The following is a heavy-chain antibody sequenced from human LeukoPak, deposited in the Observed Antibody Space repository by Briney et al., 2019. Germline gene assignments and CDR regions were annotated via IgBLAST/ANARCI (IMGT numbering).Heavy chain of an antibody. D-gene: IGHD5-24*01. J-gene: IGHJ6*02. CDR3: AREGRDGSNSYYYYYGMDV. Sequence: ASVKVSCKASGYTFTSYAMHWVRQAPGQRLEWMGWINGGNGNTKYSQKLQGRVTITRDTSASTAYMELRSLRSEDTAVYYCAREGRDGSNSYYYYYGMDVWGQGTTVTVSS. CDR2: INGGNGNT. CDR1: GYTFTSYA. V-gene: IGHV1-3*01.